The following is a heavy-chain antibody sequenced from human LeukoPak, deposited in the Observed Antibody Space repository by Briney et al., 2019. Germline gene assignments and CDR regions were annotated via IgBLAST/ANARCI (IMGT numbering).Heavy chain of an antibody. V-gene: IGHV3-64D*06. CDR2: ISSNGGST. CDR1: GFTFSSYA. CDR3: VKEAVVPAAANPFDY. Sequence: GGSLGLSCSASGFTFSSYAMHWVRQAPGKGLEYVSAISSNGGSTYYADSVKGRFTISRDNSKNTLYLQMSSLRAEDTAVYYCVKEAVVPAAANPFDYWGQGTLATVSS. D-gene: IGHD2-2*01. J-gene: IGHJ4*02.